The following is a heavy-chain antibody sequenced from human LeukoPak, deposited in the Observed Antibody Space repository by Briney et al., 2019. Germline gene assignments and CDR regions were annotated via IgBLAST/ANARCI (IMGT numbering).Heavy chain of an antibody. J-gene: IGHJ4*02. D-gene: IGHD6-13*01. V-gene: IGHV4-34*01. CDR1: GGSFSGYY. CDR3: ARVDSGTWYAVFDY. CDR2: INHSGST. Sequence: SETLSLTCAVYGGSFSGYYWSWIRQPPGKGLEWIGEINHSGSTNYNPSLKSRVTISLDTSEKQFSMELRSVTAADTATYYCARVDSGTWYAVFDYWGQGISVTVSS.